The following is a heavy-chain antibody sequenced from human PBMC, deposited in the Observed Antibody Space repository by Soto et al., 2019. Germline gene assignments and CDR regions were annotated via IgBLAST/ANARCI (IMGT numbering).Heavy chain of an antibody. V-gene: IGHV3-23*01. CDR3: AKAGDQEWVRPPFDY. CDR2: FSATSENT. D-gene: IGHD3-3*01. CDR1: GFFFSSYT. Sequence: EVQLLESGGGLVQPGGSLRLSCVGSGFFFSSYTMTWVRQAPGKGLEWVSSFSATSENTYYADSVRGRFTISRDNCKHPLVLQMNSLAAKYTATYYCAKAGDQEWVRPPFDYWCQGILNIVSS. J-gene: IGHJ4*02.